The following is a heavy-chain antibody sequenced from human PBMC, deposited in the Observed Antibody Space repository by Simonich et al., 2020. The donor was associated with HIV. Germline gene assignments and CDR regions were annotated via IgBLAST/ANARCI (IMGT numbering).Heavy chain of an antibody. CDR3: ARRPPITGRGFDI. CDR2: ISHSGST. D-gene: IGHD3-10*01. CDR1: GGSFSGYF. V-gene: IGHV4-34*01. Sequence: QVHLQQGGAGLLKPSETLSLTCAVYGGSFSGYFWSWIRQPPGKGLEWIGEISHSGSTDYNPALNSRVTISVDTSKNQFSLKLSSVTAADTAMYYCARRPPITGRGFDIWGQGTMVTVSS. J-gene: IGHJ3*02.